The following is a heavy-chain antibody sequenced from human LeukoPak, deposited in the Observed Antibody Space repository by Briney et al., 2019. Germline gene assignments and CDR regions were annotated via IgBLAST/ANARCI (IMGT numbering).Heavy chain of an antibody. CDR3: ARASDSSGYQLDY. J-gene: IGHJ4*02. Sequence: SETLSLTCTVSGGSISSSSYYWGWIRQPPGKGLEWIGSIYYSGSTYYNPSLKSRVTISVDTSKNQFSLKLSSVTAADTAVYYCARASDSSGYQLDYWGQGTLVTVSS. CDR1: GGSISSSSYY. CDR2: IYYSGST. D-gene: IGHD3-22*01. V-gene: IGHV4-39*07.